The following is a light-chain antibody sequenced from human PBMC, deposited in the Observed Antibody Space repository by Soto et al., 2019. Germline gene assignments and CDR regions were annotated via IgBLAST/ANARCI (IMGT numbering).Light chain of an antibody. CDR1: QSVTNDY. J-gene: IGKJ5*01. CDR3: QQYGASPIT. Sequence: EVVLTQSPGTLSLSLGERATLSCRASQSVTNDYLAWYQHKPGQAPRLLIYGASSGATDIPDRFSGSGSGTDFTLTISRLEPEDFAVYYCQQYGASPITFGPGTRLEIK. V-gene: IGKV3-20*01. CDR2: GAS.